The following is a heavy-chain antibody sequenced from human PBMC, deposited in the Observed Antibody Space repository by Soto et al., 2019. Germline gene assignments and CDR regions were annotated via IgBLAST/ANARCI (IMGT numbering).Heavy chain of an antibody. D-gene: IGHD3-22*01. CDR3: ARRYDSSGYYSVNWFDP. V-gene: IGHV5-51*01. J-gene: IGHJ5*02. CDR2: IYPGDSDT. Sequence: GESLGISCKGSGYSFTSYWIGWVRQMPGKGLEWMGIIYPGDSDTRYSPSFQGQVTISADKSISTAYLQWSSLKASDTAMYYCARRYDSSGYYSVNWFDPWGQGTLVTVSS. CDR1: GYSFTSYW.